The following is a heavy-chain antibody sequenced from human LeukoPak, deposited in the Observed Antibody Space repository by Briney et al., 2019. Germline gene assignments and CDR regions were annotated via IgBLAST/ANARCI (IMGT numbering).Heavy chain of an antibody. D-gene: IGHD4-17*01. V-gene: IGHV3-23*01. Sequence: GGSLRLSCAASGFTFSNYAMHWVRQAPGKGLEWVSGITGSGLRTYYGDSVKGRFTIYRDNSKNTLYLQMNSLRAEDTAVYYCARDTYGDGDHWGQGILVTVSS. CDR2: ITGSGLRT. J-gene: IGHJ4*02. CDR3: ARDTYGDGDH. CDR1: GFTFSNYA.